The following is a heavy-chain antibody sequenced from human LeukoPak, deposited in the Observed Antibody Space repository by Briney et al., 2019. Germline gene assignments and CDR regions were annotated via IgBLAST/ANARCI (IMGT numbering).Heavy chain of an antibody. CDR1: GGSISSYY. CDR2: IYTSGST. Sequence: SETLSLTCTVSGGSISSYYWSWIRQPAGKGLEWIGRIYTSGSTNYNPSLKSRVTMSVDTSKNQFSLKLSSVTAADTAVYYCARELRYFDWYRSYYYYYYMDVWGKGTTVTISS. D-gene: IGHD3-9*01. CDR3: ARELRYFDWYRSYYYYYYMDV. J-gene: IGHJ6*03. V-gene: IGHV4-4*07.